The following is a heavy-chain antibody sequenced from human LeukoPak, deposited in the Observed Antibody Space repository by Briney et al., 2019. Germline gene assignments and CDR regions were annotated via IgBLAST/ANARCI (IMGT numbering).Heavy chain of an antibody. CDR1: GFTFSSYW. V-gene: IGHV3-7*01. CDR3: ATYSSSNGREFQY. Sequence: GGSLRLSCAASGFTFSSYWMSWVRQAPGKGLEWVANIKQDGSEKYYVDSVKGRFTISRDNAKNSLYLQMNSLRAGDTAVYYCATYSSSNGREFQYWGQGTLVTVSS. CDR2: IKQDGSEK. D-gene: IGHD2-2*01. J-gene: IGHJ1*01.